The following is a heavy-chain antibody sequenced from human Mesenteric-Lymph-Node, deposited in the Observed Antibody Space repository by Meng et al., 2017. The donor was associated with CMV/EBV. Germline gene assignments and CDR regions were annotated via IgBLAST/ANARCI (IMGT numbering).Heavy chain of an antibody. CDR1: GFTFSSYA. D-gene: IGHD3-10*01. CDR3: ATYGSGSGTDYYYYYGMDV. V-gene: IGHV3-23*01. CDR2: ISGRSSRT. J-gene: IGHJ6*02. Sequence: GESLKISCAASGFTFSSYAMSWVRQAPGKGLEWISGISGRSSRTYYADSVKGRFTISRDNSKNTLSLQMNSLRAEDTAVYYCATYGSGSGTDYYYYYGMDVWGQGTTVTVSS.